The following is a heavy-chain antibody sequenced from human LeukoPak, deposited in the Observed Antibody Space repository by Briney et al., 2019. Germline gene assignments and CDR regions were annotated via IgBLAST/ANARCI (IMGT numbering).Heavy chain of an antibody. J-gene: IGHJ4*02. D-gene: IGHD5-12*01. CDR1: GGSISSYY. CDR3: ARDRAGSGYDFSY. Sequence: PSETLSLTCTVSGGSISSYYWSWIRQPPGKGLEWIGYIYYSGSTNYNPSLKSRVTISVDTSKNQFSLKLSSVTAADTAVYYCARDRAGSGYDFSYWGQGTLVPVSS. CDR2: IYYSGST. V-gene: IGHV4-59*01.